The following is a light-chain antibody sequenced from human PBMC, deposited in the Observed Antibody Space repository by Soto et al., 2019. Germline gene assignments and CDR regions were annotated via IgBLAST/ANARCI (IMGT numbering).Light chain of an antibody. V-gene: IGLV2-14*01. J-gene: IGLJ3*02. CDR3: SSYTSSSTRV. CDR2: EVS. Sequence: QSVLTQPASVSGSPGQSITISCTGTSSDVGGYNYVSWYQQHPGKAPKLMIYEVSNRPSGVSNRFSGPKSGNTASLTISGFQVEYEADYSCSSYTSSSTRVFGGGTELTVL. CDR1: SSDVGGYNY.